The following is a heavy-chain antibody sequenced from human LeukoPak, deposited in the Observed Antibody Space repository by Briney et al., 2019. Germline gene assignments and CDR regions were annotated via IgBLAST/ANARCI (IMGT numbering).Heavy chain of an antibody. Sequence: SGTLSLTCTVSGGSISSYYWSWIRQPAGKGLEWIGRIYTSGSTNYNPSLKSRVTMSVDTSKNQFSLKLSSVTAADTAVYYCARSAIVVVPAALTTLKYNWFDPWGQGTLVTVSS. V-gene: IGHV4-4*07. CDR2: IYTSGST. D-gene: IGHD2-2*01. CDR1: GGSISSYY. CDR3: ARSAIVVVPAALTTLKYNWFDP. J-gene: IGHJ5*02.